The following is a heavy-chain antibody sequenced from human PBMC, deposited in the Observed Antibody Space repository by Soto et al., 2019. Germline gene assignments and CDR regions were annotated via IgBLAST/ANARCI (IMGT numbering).Heavy chain of an antibody. D-gene: IGHD2-2*01. CDR1: GYTFTSYA. V-gene: IGHV1-3*01. Sequence: AASVKVSCKASGYTFTSYAMHWVRQAPGQRLEWMGWINAGNGNTKYSQKFQGRVTITRDTSASTAYMELSSLRSEDTAVYYCARNHYCSSTSCYYGPYYYGMDVWGQGTTVTVSS. CDR3: ARNHYCSSTSCYYGPYYYGMDV. CDR2: INAGNGNT. J-gene: IGHJ6*02.